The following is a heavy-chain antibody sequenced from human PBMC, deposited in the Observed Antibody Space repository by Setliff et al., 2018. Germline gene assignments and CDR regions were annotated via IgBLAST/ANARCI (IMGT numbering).Heavy chain of an antibody. CDR1: GYSFTSYW. J-gene: IGHJ6*02. D-gene: IGHD3-22*01. Sequence: GESLKISCQGSGYSFTSYWIGWVRQMPGKGLEWMGIIYPGDSDTRYSPSFQGQVTISADKSISTAYLHWSSLKASDTAMYYCARYDSSGYHYYYGMDVWGQGTTVTVSS. CDR3: ARYDSSGYHYYYGMDV. V-gene: IGHV5-51*01. CDR2: IYPGDSDT.